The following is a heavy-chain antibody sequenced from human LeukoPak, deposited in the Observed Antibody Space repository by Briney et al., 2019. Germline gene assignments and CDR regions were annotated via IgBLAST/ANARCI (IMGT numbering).Heavy chain of an antibody. CDR1: GYTFTSYG. Sequence: GASVTVSFTASGYTFTSYGISWVRQAPGQGLEWMGWISAYNGNTNYAQKLQGRVTMTTDTSTSTAYMELRSLRSDDTAVYYCASEQLDDPWGQGTLVTVSS. D-gene: IGHD5-24*01. CDR2: ISAYNGNT. V-gene: IGHV1-18*01. CDR3: ASEQLDDP. J-gene: IGHJ5*02.